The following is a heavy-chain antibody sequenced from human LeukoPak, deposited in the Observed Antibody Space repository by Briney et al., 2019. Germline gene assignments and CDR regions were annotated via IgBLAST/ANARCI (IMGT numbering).Heavy chain of an antibody. D-gene: IGHD6-19*01. J-gene: IGHJ2*01. CDR3: ARGRSGWYKWYFDL. CDR2: IYHSGST. V-gene: IGHV4-38-2*01. Sequence: SETLSLTCAVSGYSISSGYYWGWIRQPPGKGLEWIGSIYHSGSTYYNPSLKSRVTISVDTSKNQFSLKLSSVTAADTAVYYCARGRSGWYKWYFDLWGRGTLVTVSS. CDR1: GYSISSGYY.